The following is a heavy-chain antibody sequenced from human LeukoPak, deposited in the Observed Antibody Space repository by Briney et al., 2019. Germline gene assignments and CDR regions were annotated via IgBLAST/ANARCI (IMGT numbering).Heavy chain of an antibody. CDR2: IIPIFGTA. D-gene: IGHD3-10*01. CDR3: ARDGSGSPRIFDY. Sequence: SVKVSCKASGGTFSSYAISWVRQAPGQGLEWMGGIIPIFGTANYAQKFQGRVTITADESTSTAYMELSSLRSEDTAVYYCARDGSGSPRIFDYWGQGTLVTVSS. V-gene: IGHV1-69*13. J-gene: IGHJ4*02. CDR1: GGTFSSYA.